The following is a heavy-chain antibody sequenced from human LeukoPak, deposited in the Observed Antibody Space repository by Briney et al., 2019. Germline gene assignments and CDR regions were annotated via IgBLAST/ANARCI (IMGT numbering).Heavy chain of an antibody. J-gene: IGHJ6*04. Sequence: SETLSLTCTVSGGSISSYYWSWIRQPPGKGLEWIGYIYYSGSTNYNPSLKSRVTISVDTSKNQFYLTLSSVTAADTAVYYCVGDNGPYYYGMDVWGKGTTVTVSS. CDR3: VGDNGPYYYGMDV. CDR2: IYYSGST. CDR1: GGSISSYY. V-gene: IGHV4-59*01.